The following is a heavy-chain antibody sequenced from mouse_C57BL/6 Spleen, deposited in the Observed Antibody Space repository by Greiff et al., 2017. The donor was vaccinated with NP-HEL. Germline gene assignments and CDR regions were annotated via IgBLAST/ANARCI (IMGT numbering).Heavy chain of an antibody. CDR3: AREYPYYSNFPFAY. D-gene: IGHD2-5*01. J-gene: IGHJ3*01. V-gene: IGHV1-80*01. CDR2: IYPGDGDT. Sequence: QVQLQQSGAELVKPGASVKISCKASGYAFSSYWMNWVKQRPGKGLEWIGQIYPGDGDTNYNGKFKGKATLTADKSSSTAYMQLSSLTSEDSAVYFCAREYPYYSNFPFAYWGQGTLVTVSA. CDR1: GYAFSSYW.